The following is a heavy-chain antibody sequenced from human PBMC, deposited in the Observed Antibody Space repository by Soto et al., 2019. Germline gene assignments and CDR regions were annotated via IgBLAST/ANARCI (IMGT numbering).Heavy chain of an antibody. CDR1: GYTFTGYY. J-gene: IGHJ6*02. CDR2: INPNSGGT. D-gene: IGHD3-10*01. CDR3: ARTPLRYYGSGSLIYYYYGMDV. V-gene: IGHV1-2*04. Sequence: ASVKVSCKASGYTFTGYYMHWVRQAPGQGLEWMGWINPNSGGTNYAQKFQGWVTMTRDTSISTAYMELSRLRSDDTAVYYCARTPLRYYGSGSLIYYYYGMDVWGQGTTVTVSS.